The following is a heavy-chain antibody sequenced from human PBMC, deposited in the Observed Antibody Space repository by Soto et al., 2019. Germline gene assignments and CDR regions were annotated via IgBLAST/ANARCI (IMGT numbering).Heavy chain of an antibody. CDR2: IRRRAKNYAT. J-gene: IGHJ4*02. CDR1: GFTFSGSA. D-gene: IGHD3-10*01. Sequence: EVQLVESGGDLVQPGGSLKLSCAASGFTFSGSAMHWVRQASGKGLEWVGHIRRRAKNYATVYAASVKGRFIISRDDSKNTAYLQTNSLQTDDTAVYYCTRTFDGSYYFSPDFDYWGQGTLVTVSS. CDR3: TRTFDGSYYFSPDFDY. V-gene: IGHV3-73*02.